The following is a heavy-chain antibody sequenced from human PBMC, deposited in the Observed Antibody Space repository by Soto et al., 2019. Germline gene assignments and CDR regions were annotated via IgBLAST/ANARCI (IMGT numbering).Heavy chain of an antibody. CDR1: GFTFSSYA. J-gene: IGHJ4*02. CDR3: AKVFWFEQLVRGAFGFDY. Sequence: EVQLLESGGGLVQPGGSLRLSCAASGFTFSSYAMSWVRQAPGKGLEWVSAISGSGGSTYYADSVKGRFTISRDNSKNTLYLQMNSLRAEDTAVYYGAKVFWFEQLVRGAFGFDYWGQGSLVTVSS. D-gene: IGHD6-13*01. V-gene: IGHV3-23*01. CDR2: ISGSGGST.